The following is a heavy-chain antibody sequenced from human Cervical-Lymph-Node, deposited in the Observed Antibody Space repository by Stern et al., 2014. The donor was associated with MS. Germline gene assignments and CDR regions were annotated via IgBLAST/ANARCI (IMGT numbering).Heavy chain of an antibody. CDR3: ASQI. Sequence: VQLVESGGGVVQPGRSLRLSCAASGFIFSNYAMHWVRQPPGEGLEWVAVVSSDGANTYFADSVKGRFTISRDNSKNTLYLQMNSLKIEDTAIYYCASQIWGQGTMGTVSS. CDR2: VSSDGANT. J-gene: IGHJ3*02. V-gene: IGHV3-30*01. CDR1: GFIFSNYA.